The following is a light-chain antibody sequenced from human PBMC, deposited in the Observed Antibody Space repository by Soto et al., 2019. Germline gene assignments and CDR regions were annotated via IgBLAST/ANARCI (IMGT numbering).Light chain of an antibody. CDR2: GAS. CDR1: QSVLTK. Sequence: EIVMTQSPATLSVSPGEGATLSCRASQSVLTKLAWYQQKAGQAPRLLIYGASTRASGVSDRFSGSGSGTEYTLTISRLQSEDFAVYYCQQYDTWPSITFGQGTRLEI. J-gene: IGKJ5*01. CDR3: QQYDTWPSIT. V-gene: IGKV3-15*01.